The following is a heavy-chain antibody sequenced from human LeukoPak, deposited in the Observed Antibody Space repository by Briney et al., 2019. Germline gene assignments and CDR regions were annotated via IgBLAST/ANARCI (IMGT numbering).Heavy chain of an antibody. CDR1: GYTFTSNY. CDR3: ARVLYRGIAAAGTGY. D-gene: IGHD6-13*01. V-gene: IGHV1-46*01. CDR2: ISPSGGST. J-gene: IGHJ4*02. Sequence: ASVKVSCKAFGYTFTSNYMHWVRQAPGQGPEWMGVISPSGGSTTYAQKFQGRVTMTRDTSTSTVYMELSSLRSEDTAVYYCARVLYRGIAAAGTGYWGQGTLVTVSS.